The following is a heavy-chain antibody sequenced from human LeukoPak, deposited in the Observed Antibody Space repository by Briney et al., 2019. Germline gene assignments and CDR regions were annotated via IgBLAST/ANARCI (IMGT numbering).Heavy chain of an antibody. CDR2: TRNSDNNM. CDR3: ARRIAGDGSHAFDI. D-gene: IGHD6-19*01. CDR1: GFTFSDYN. Sequence: PGGSLRLSCAASGFTFSDYNMGWMRQAPGKVPEWVSYTRNSDNNMFYADSVKGRFTISRDNAKYSVYLQMNSLRAEDTAVYYCARRIAGDGSHAFDIWGQGTMVTVSS. V-gene: IGHV3-11*01. J-gene: IGHJ3*02.